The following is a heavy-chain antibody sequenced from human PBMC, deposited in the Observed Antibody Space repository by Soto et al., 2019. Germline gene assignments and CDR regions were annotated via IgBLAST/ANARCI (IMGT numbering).Heavy chain of an antibody. V-gene: IGHV4-34*01. Sequence: SETLSLTCAVYGGSFSGYYWSWIRQPPGKGLEWIGEINHSGSTNYNPSLKSRVTISVDTSKNQFSLKLSSVTAADTAVYYCAREHMVRGVIRPYYYYGMDVWGQGTTVTVSS. D-gene: IGHD3-10*01. CDR2: INHSGST. CDR3: AREHMVRGVIRPYYYYGMDV. J-gene: IGHJ6*02. CDR1: GGSFSGYY.